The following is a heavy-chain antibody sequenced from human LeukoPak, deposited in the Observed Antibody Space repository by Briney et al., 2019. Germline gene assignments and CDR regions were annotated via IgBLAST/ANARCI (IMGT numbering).Heavy chain of an antibody. CDR2: IIPIFGTA. CDR3: ARAYIVVVPAAIEPVYNWFDP. V-gene: IGHV1-69*05. J-gene: IGHJ5*02. D-gene: IGHD2-2*01. Sequence: SVKVSCKASGGTFSSYAISWVRQAPGQGLEWMGGIIPIFGTANYAQKFQGRVTITTDKSTSTAYMELSSLRSEDTAVYYCARAYIVVVPAAIEPVYNWFDPWGQGTLVTVSS. CDR1: GGTFSSYA.